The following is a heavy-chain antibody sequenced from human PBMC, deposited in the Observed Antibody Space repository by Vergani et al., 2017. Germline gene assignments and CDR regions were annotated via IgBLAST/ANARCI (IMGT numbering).Heavy chain of an antibody. CDR3: ATKSCGTPVRQIGYFRE. CDR1: GFTSSYYG. J-gene: IGHJ1*01. CDR2: ISYDGTQK. V-gene: IGHV3-30*03. Sequence: QVHLVESGGGVVQPGRSLRLSCVVSGFTSSYYGMHWVRQAPGKGLEWVAVISYDGTQKYYADSVKGRFTISRDNSKSTLYLQMNSLRTEDTAVYYCATKSCGTPVRQIGYFREWGQGTLVTVSS. D-gene: IGHD1-1*01.